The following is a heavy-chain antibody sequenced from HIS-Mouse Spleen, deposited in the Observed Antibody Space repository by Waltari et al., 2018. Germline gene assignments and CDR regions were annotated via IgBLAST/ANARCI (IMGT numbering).Heavy chain of an antibody. CDR1: GGSISSSSYY. Sequence: QLQLQESGPGLVKPSETLSLTCTVSGGSISSSSYYWGWIRQPPGRGLGWIGRIYYRGSPYYNPSLKSRVTISVDTSKNQFSLKLSSVTAADTAVYYCAREIPYSSSWYDWYFDLWGRGTLVTVSS. J-gene: IGHJ2*01. CDR3: AREIPYSSSWYDWYFDL. V-gene: IGHV4-39*07. CDR2: IYYRGSP. D-gene: IGHD6-13*01.